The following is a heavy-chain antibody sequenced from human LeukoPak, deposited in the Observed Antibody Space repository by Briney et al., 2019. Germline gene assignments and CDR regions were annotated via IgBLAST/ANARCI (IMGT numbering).Heavy chain of an antibody. CDR2: TYYRSKWKN. Sequence: SQTLSLTCALCGDSVSSNSAVWNWIRQSPSRGLEWLGRTYYRSKWKNDYAASVKSRITVNPDTSKNQFSLQLNSVTPDVTALYYCAREGGVAEAAFDYWGQGILVTVSS. CDR3: AREGGVAEAAFDY. CDR1: GDSVSSNSAV. J-gene: IGHJ4*02. D-gene: IGHD6-19*01. V-gene: IGHV6-1*01.